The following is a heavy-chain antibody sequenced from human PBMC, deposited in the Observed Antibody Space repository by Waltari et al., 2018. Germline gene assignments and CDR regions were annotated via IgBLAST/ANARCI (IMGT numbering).Heavy chain of an antibody. Sequence: QVQLQESGPGLVKPSETLSLTCAVSGYSISSGYYWGWIRQPPGEGLEWIGSIYHSGSTYYNPSLKSRVTISVDTSKNQFSLKLSSVTAADTAVYYCARDEGGAARPTNGPFDYWGQGTLVTVSS. V-gene: IGHV4-38-2*02. CDR2: IYHSGST. D-gene: IGHD6-6*01. J-gene: IGHJ4*02. CDR1: GYSISSGYY. CDR3: ARDEGGAARPTNGPFDY.